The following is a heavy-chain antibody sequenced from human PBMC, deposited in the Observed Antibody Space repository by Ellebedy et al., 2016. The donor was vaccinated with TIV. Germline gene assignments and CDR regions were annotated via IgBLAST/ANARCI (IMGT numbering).Heavy chain of an antibody. J-gene: IGHJ4*02. CDR1: GFTFTTYW. D-gene: IGHD2-2*01. V-gene: IGHV3-7*03. Sequence: GESLKISCAASGFTFTTYWMTWVRQAPGKGLEWVANIKQDGSEKYYVDSVKGRFTISRDNANSLLYLQMNSLGAEDTAVYYCARGRYCSSSSRGFLDYWGQGMLVTVSS. CDR3: ARGRYCSSSSRGFLDY. CDR2: IKQDGSEK.